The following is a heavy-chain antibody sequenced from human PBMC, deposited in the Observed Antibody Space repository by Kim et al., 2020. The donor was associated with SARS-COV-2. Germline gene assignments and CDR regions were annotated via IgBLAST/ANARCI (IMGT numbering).Heavy chain of an antibody. CDR3: ARAEAY. CDR2: YYSGST. V-gene: IGHV4-31*02. Sequence: YYSGSTYNNPSLRSRVTISVDTSKNQFSLKLSSVTAADTAVYYCARAEAYWGQGTLVTVSS. J-gene: IGHJ4*02.